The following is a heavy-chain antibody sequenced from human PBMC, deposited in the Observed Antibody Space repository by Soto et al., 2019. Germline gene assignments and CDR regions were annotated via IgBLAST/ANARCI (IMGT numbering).Heavy chain of an antibody. CDR3: ARHLAGIGWRVLDY. D-gene: IGHD6-19*01. CDR2: ISSSSSYT. CDR1: GFTFSDYY. J-gene: IGHJ4*02. Sequence: QVQLVESGGGLVKPGGSLRLSCAASGFTFSDYYMSWIRQAPGKGLEWVSYISSSSSYTNYADSVKGRFTISRDNAKNSLYLQMSSLRAEDTAVYYCARHLAGIGWRVLDYWGQGTLVTVSS. V-gene: IGHV3-11*05.